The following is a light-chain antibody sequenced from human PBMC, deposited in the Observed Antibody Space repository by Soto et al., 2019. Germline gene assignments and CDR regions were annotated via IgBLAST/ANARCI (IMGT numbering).Light chain of an antibody. Sequence: DIQMPQSPSSLSASVGDRVTITCQASQDISNYLNWYQQKPGKAPKLLIYDASNLETGVPSRFSGSVSGTDFTFTISSLQPEDIATYYCQQYDNLPPYTFGQGTKLEIK. J-gene: IGKJ2*01. V-gene: IGKV1-33*01. CDR3: QQYDNLPPYT. CDR1: QDISNY. CDR2: DAS.